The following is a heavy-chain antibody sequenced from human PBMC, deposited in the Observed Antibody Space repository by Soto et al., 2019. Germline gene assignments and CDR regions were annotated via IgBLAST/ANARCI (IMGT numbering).Heavy chain of an antibody. D-gene: IGHD5-18*01. Sequence: GGSLRLSCAASGFTFRSYWMQWVRQAPGKGLVWVSWINSDGSSTSYADSVKGRFTISRDNAKNTLYLQMNSLRAEDTAVYYCARDPGYINGNTWGQGTLVTVSS. V-gene: IGHV3-74*01. J-gene: IGHJ5*02. CDR2: INSDGSST. CDR1: GFTFRSYW. CDR3: ARDPGYINGNT.